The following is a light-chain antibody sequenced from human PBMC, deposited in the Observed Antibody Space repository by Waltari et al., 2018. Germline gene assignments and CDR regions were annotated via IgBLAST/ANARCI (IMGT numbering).Light chain of an antibody. CDR3: QQYYSYPFT. Sequence: AMRMTQSPSSFSASTGDRVTITCRASQGISIYLAWYQQKPGKAPKLLIYAASTLQSGVPSRFSGSGSGTDFTLTISWLQSEDFATYYCQQYYSYPFTFGPGTKVDIK. CDR1: QGISIY. CDR2: AAS. J-gene: IGKJ3*01. V-gene: IGKV1-8*01.